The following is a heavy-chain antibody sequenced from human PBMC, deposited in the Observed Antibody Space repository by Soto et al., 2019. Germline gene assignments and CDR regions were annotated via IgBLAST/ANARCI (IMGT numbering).Heavy chain of an antibody. D-gene: IGHD3-10*01. CDR3: ATDLNYYGSGSDFNDF. Sequence: GGSLRLSCAASGFTFSSYAMTWVRQAPGKGLEWVSSISAGAGTTYYADSVRGRLTVSRDNSKSTLYLRMNSLRVEDTALYYCATDLNYYGSGSDFNDFWGQGTLVTVSS. CDR1: GFTFSSYA. V-gene: IGHV3-23*01. CDR2: ISAGAGTT. J-gene: IGHJ4*02.